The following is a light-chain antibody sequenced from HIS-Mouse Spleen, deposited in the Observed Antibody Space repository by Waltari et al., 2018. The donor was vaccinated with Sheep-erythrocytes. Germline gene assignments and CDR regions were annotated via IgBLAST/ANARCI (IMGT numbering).Light chain of an antibody. CDR2: EGS. CDR3: CSYAGSFWV. J-gene: IGLJ3*02. Sequence: QSALTQPASVSGSPGQSITISCTGTSSDVGSYNLVSWYQQHPGKAPKLMIYEGSKRPSGVSNRFSGSKSGNTASLTISGLQAEDEADYYCCSYAGSFWVFGGGTK. V-gene: IGLV2-23*01. CDR1: SSDVGSYNL.